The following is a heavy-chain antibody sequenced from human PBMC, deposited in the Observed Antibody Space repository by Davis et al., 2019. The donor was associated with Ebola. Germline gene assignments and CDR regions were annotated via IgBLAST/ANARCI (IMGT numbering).Heavy chain of an antibody. CDR3: VRHDSTSGWDDAFDI. CDR1: AGSISSSSYY. Sequence: SETLSLTCTVSAGSISSSSYYWSWIRQPPGKGLEWIGYVSYSGSTNYNPSRKSRVTISLDTSMNQFSLKLRSVTAADKAVYYCVRHDSTSGWDDAFDIWGQGTMVTVSS. V-gene: IGHV4-61*05. J-gene: IGHJ3*02. D-gene: IGHD6-19*01. CDR2: VSYSGST.